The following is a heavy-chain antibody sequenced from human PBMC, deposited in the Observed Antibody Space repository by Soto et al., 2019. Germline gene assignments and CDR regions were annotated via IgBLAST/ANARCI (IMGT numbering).Heavy chain of an antibody. J-gene: IGHJ4*02. Sequence: SETLSLTCTVSGGSISSGGYYWSWIRQHPGKGLEWIGYIYYSGSTYYNPSLKSRVTISVDTSKNQFSLKLSSVTAADTAVYYCARVSQEYYDFWSGYYGFDYWGQGTLVTVSS. CDR1: GGSISSGGYY. D-gene: IGHD3-3*01. CDR3: ARVSQEYYDFWSGYYGFDY. V-gene: IGHV4-31*03. CDR2: IYYSGST.